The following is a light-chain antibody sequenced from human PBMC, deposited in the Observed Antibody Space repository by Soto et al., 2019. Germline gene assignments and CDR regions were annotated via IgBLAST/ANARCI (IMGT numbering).Light chain of an antibody. Sequence: DIQMTQSPSSLSASVGDRVTITCRASQGISNYLAWYQQKPGKVPKLLIYAASTLQSGVPSRFSGSGSGTDFTHTISSQQPEDVATYYSQKYNSAPRTFGQGTKVEIK. CDR3: QKYNSAPRT. CDR1: QGISNY. J-gene: IGKJ1*01. V-gene: IGKV1-27*01. CDR2: AAS.